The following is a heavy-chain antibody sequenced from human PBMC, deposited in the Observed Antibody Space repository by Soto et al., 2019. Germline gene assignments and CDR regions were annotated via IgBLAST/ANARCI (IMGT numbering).Heavy chain of an antibody. CDR1: GGSISSTSYF. CDR3: ARDFTSGYFYYFDA. Sequence: SETLSLTCTVSGGSISSTSYFWTWIRQPPGKGLEWIGGIHYSGSTYYNPSLKSRATISVDASKNRFSLKLSSVTAADTAAYYCARDFTSGYFYYFDAWGQGTLVTVSS. J-gene: IGHJ4*02. CDR2: IHYSGST. V-gene: IGHV4-39*07. D-gene: IGHD5-12*01.